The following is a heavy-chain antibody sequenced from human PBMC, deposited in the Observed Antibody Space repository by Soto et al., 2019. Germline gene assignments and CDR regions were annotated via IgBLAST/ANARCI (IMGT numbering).Heavy chain of an antibody. Sequence: VGSLRLSCAASGFTFSSYAMHWVRQAPGKGLEWVAVISYDGSNKYYADSVKGRFTISRDNSKNTLYLQMNSLRAEDTAVYYCASLYNQITIFGVPRPPDYWGQGTLLTVSS. CDR1: GFTFSSYA. V-gene: IGHV3-30-3*01. D-gene: IGHD3-3*01. CDR3: ASLYNQITIFGVPRPPDY. CDR2: ISYDGSNK. J-gene: IGHJ4*02.